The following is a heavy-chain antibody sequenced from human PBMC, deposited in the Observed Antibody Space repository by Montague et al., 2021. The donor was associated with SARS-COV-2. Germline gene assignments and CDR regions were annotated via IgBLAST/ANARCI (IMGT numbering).Heavy chain of an antibody. CDR1: GGSISRYY. V-gene: IGHV4-59*01. CDR3: ARNMITFGGGIIAMDV. Sequence: SGTLSLTCTISGGSISRYYWSWIRQPPGKGLEWIGYIYYSGSTKSNPSLKSRVNISVDTSKNQFSVKLRSVTAADTAVYYCARNMITFGGGIIAMDVWGQGTTVTVSS. D-gene: IGHD3-16*01. J-gene: IGHJ6*02. CDR2: IYYSGST.